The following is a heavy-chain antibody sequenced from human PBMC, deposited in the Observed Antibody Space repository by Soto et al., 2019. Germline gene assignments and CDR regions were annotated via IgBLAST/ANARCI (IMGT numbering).Heavy chain of an antibody. D-gene: IGHD2-15*01. CDR1: GFSLSTSGVG. J-gene: IGHJ3*02. V-gene: IGHV2-5*02. CDR3: AHRLPDCSGGSCYSGDAFDI. Sequence: SGPTLVNPTQTLTLTCTFSGFSLSTSGVGVGWIRQPPGKALEWLALIYWDDDKRYSPSLKSRLTITKDTSKNQVVLTMTNMDPVDTATYYCAHRLPDCSGGSCYSGDAFDIWGQGTMVTVSS. CDR2: IYWDDDK.